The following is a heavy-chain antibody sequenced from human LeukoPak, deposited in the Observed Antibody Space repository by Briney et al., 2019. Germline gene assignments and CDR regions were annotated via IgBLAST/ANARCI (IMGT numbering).Heavy chain of an antibody. CDR1: GFTFSSYW. D-gene: IGHD3-9*01. J-gene: IGHJ3*02. CDR3: ARVRGGDILTVGHAFDI. V-gene: IGHV3-7*01. CDR2: IKQDGSEK. Sequence: GGSLRLSCAASGFTFSSYWMSWVRQAPGKGLEWVANIKQDGSEKYYVDSVKGRFTISRDNAKNSLYLQMNSLRAEDTAVYYCARVRGGDILTVGHAFDIWGQGTMVTVSS.